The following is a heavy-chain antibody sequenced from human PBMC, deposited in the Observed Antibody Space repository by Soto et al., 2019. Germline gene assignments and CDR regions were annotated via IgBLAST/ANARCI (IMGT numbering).Heavy chain of an antibody. CDR1: GCTFSSYA. CDR2: ISGSGGST. D-gene: IGHD6-19*01. J-gene: IGHJ4*02. Sequence: GGSLRLSCAASGCTFSSYAMSWVRQAPGKGLEWVSAISGSGGSTYYADSVKGRFTISRDNSKNTMYLQMNSLRAEDTAVYYCAKDLGYSSGWSTIFDYWGQGTLVTVSS. V-gene: IGHV3-23*01. CDR3: AKDLGYSSGWSTIFDY.